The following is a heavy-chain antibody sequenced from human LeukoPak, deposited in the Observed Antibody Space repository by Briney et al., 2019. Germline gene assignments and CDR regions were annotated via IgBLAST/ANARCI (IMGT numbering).Heavy chain of an antibody. CDR1: GFNFSGYV. D-gene: IGHD3-22*01. J-gene: IGHJ4*02. V-gene: IGHV3-30*04. Sequence: GGSLRLSCAASGFNFSGYVMHWVRQAPGKGLEWVVVISRDGRTNYCADSVKGRFTISRDNSKNTLYVQMNSLRAEDTAVYYCATGDDTSGPDLYYFDFWGQGTLVTVSS. CDR3: ATGDDTSGPDLYYFDF. CDR2: ISRDGRTN.